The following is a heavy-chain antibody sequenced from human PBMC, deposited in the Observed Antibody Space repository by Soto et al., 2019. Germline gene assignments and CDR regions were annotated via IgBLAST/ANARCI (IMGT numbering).Heavy chain of an antibody. D-gene: IGHD1-7*01. J-gene: IGHJ6*02. CDR1: GYTFTSYD. CDR2: MNPNSGNT. CDR3: ARWTNLELLHYYYYGMDV. V-gene: IGHV1-8*01. Sequence: ASVKVSCKASGYTFTSYDINWVRQATGQGLEWMGWMNPNSGNTGYAQKFQGRVTMTRNTSISTAYMELSSLRSEDTAVYYCARWTNLELLHYYYYGMDVWGQGTTVTVSS.